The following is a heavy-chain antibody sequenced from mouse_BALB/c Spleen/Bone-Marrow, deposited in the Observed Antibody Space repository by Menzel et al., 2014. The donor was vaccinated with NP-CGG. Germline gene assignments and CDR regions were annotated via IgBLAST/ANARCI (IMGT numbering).Heavy chain of an antibody. D-gene: IGHD1-1*01. CDR2: MWAGGST. CDR1: GFSLTSYG. CDR3: ARAPLYYGSSIYAMDY. Sequence: VKLVESGPGLVAPSQSLSVSCTVSGFSLTSYGVHWVRQPPGKGLEWLGVMWAGGSTDYNSALMSRLSITKDNSKSQLFLKMNSLQTDDTAMYFCARAPLYYGSSIYAMDYLGQGTSVTVSS. J-gene: IGHJ4*01. V-gene: IGHV2-9*02.